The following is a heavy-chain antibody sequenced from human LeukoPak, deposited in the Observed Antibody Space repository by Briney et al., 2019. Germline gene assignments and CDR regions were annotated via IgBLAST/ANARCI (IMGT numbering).Heavy chain of an antibody. Sequence: GGSLRLSCTASGFSFRNTWMSWVRQAPGKGLERVANIKKDETEIYYADSVKGRFTISRDNAKRSLYLQMNVLRAADTAVYYCATLNWDDGEVSGFDHWGRGIMVTVSS. J-gene: IGHJ5*02. V-gene: IGHV3-7*01. CDR1: GFSFRNTW. CDR3: ATLNWDDGEVSGFDH. CDR2: IKKDETEI. D-gene: IGHD1-26*01.